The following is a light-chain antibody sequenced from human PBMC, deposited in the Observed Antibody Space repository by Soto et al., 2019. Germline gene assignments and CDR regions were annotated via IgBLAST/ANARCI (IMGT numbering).Light chain of an antibody. CDR2: GAS. Sequence: EIVLTQSPGTLSLSPGERATLSCRASQSFSSSYLAWYQQKPGQAPRLLIYGASSRATGIPDRFSGSGSGTDFTLTISRLEPEDFAVYYCQHYGSSPSTFGLGTKLEIK. CDR3: QHYGSSPST. J-gene: IGKJ2*02. V-gene: IGKV3-20*01. CDR1: QSFSSSY.